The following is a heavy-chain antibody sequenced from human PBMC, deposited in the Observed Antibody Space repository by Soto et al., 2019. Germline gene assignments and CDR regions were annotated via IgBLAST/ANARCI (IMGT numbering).Heavy chain of an antibody. CDR3: AGGGVRKFIPRTRDYYGMDV. J-gene: IGHJ6*02. Sequence: EVQLVQSGAEVKKPGESLKISCKGSGYSFASYWIGWVRQMPGKGLEWMGVIFPGDSDTRYSPSFQGQVTISADKSISTAYLQWSSLKASDTAMYYCAGGGVRKFIPRTRDYYGMDVWGQGTTVTVSS. CDR2: IFPGDSDT. V-gene: IGHV5-51*01. D-gene: IGHD3-10*01. CDR1: GYSFASYW.